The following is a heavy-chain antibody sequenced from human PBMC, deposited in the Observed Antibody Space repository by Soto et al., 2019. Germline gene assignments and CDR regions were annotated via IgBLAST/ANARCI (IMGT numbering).Heavy chain of an antibody. V-gene: IGHV1-18*01. CDR1: GYTFTSYG. J-gene: IGHJ4*02. D-gene: IGHD3-10*01. CDR2: ISDYKGNT. Sequence: QVQLVQSGAEVKKPGASVKVSCKASGYTFTSYGITWVRQAPGQGLEWMGWISDYKGNTNYAQQLQGRVTTTTDTSTSTAYTELRSLGSDDTAVYYFASGADGDYWGQGTLLTLSS. CDR3: ASGADGDY.